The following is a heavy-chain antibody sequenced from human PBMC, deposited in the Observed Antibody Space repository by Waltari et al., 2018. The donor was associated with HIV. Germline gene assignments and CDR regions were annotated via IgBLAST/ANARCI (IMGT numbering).Heavy chain of an antibody. CDR2: IKQDGSEK. CDR1: GFPFSTLW. V-gene: IGHV3-7*01. CDR3: ASPSIRAGMDV. J-gene: IGHJ6*02. D-gene: IGHD2-2*02. Sequence: EVQLVESGGGLVQPGGSLSLSCAASGFPFSTLWLSWVRQAPGKGLGWLANIKQDGSEKYYVDSVKGRFTISRDNAKNSLYLQMNSLRAEDTAVYYCASPSIRAGMDVWGQGTTVTVSS.